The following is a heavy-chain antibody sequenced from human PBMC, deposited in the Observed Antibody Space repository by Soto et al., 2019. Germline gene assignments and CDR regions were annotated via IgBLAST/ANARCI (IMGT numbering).Heavy chain of an antibody. D-gene: IGHD6-6*01. V-gene: IGHV1-69*12. CDR1: GGTFSSYA. CDR3: ASQQLGPSYYYGMDV. CDR2: IIPIFGTA. Sequence: QVQLVQSGAEVKKPGSSVKVSCKASGGTFSSYAISWVRQAPGQGLEWMGGIIPIFGTANYAPQFQGRVTITADDSTSTAYMELRSLRSEDTAVYYCASQQLGPSYYYGMDVWGQGTTVTVSS. J-gene: IGHJ6*02.